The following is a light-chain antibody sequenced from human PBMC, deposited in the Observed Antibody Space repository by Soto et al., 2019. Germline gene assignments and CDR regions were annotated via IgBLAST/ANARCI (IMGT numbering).Light chain of an antibody. J-gene: IGKJ1*01. CDR3: QQYHNWPPRT. CDR2: GAS. Sequence: EIVMTQSPATLSVSPGERVTLSCRASQSVSSNLAWYQQKPGQAPRLLIYGASTRATGIPARFSGGGSETEFTLTISSLQSEDFAVYYCQQYHNWPPRTSDQGTKVEIK. V-gene: IGKV3-15*01. CDR1: QSVSSN.